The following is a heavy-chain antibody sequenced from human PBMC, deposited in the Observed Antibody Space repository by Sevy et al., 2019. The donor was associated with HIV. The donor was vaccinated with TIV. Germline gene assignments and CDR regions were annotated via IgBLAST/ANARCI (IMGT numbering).Heavy chain of an antibody. CDR2: ISGSGGSP. CDR3: AKALMTTVYYYYYGMDV. J-gene: IGHJ6*02. D-gene: IGHD4-4*01. CDR1: GFTFSRYA. V-gene: IGHV3-23*01. Sequence: GGSLRLSCAASGFTFSRYAMSWVRQAPGKGLEWVSAISGSGGSPYYADSVKGRLTISRDNSKNTLYLQMNSLRAEDTAVYYCAKALMTTVYYYYYGMDVWGQGTTVTVSS.